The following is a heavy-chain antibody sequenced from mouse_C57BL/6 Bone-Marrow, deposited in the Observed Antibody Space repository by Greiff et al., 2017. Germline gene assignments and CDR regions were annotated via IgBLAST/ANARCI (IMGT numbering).Heavy chain of an antibody. D-gene: IGHD1-1*01. CDR1: GFSFNTYA. V-gene: IGHV10-1*01. CDR2: IRSKSNNYAT. CDR3: VRHNYGSSNWYVDV. J-gene: IGHJ1*03. Sequence: EVTLMESGGGLVQPTGSFKLSCAASGFSFNTYAMNWVRQAPGTGLEWVARIRSKSNNYATYSADSVKDRFPISRDDSESMLYLQMNNLKTEDTAMYYCVRHNYGSSNWYVDVWGTGTTVTVSS.